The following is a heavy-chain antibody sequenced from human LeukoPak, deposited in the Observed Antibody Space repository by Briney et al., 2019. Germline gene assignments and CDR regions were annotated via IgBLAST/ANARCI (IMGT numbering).Heavy chain of an antibody. J-gene: IGHJ5*01. CDR1: GFTFSTYG. CDR3: ARDLGGYADS. Sequence: RGSPRLSCSASGFTFSTYGIHWICQAPGKGLEWVSIIYSGGSTYDADSVKGRFTISRDNSKNTLCLQMNSLRAEDTAVYYCARDLGGYADSWGQGTLVTVSS. CDR2: IYSGGST. V-gene: IGHV3-53*01. D-gene: IGHD3-22*01.